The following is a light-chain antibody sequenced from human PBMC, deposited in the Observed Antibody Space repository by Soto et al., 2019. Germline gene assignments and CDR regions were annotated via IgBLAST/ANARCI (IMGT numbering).Light chain of an antibody. V-gene: IGKV1-39*01. J-gene: IGKJ2*01. CDR3: QQSHITTLFT. Sequence: DIQMTQSPSSLSASIGDRVTITCRASQNINSHLNWYQQKPGKAPKVLIYAASRLQSGGPSRFSGSGSGTEFTLTISSLEPEDFASYYCQQSHITTLFTFGKGTKLEIK. CDR1: QNINSH. CDR2: AAS.